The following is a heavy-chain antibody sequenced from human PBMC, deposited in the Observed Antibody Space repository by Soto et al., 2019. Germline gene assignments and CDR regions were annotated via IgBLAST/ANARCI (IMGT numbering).Heavy chain of an antibody. CDR1: GYTFTNHD. Sequence: ASVKVSCKASGYTFTNHDINSVRQATGQGLECMGWMKPNSGNTGYAQKFQGRVSMTRSTFIDTAYMELSSLISEDTAVYYCARSNQMPFCGDDACYSLDAFDIRGQGTVVTVSS. D-gene: IGHD2-21*01. J-gene: IGHJ3*02. V-gene: IGHV1-8*01. CDR2: MKPNSGNT. CDR3: ARSNQMPFCGDDACYSLDAFDI.